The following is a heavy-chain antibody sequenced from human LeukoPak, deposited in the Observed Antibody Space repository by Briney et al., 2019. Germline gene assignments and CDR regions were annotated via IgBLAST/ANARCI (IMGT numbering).Heavy chain of an antibody. CDR3: ARALGIAASDY. V-gene: IGHV1-46*01. J-gene: IGHJ4*02. CDR2: INPSGGNT. CDR1: GYTFTSYY. D-gene: IGHD6-13*01. Sequence: ASVKVSCKASGYTFTSYYMHWVRQAPGQGLGWMGIINPSGGNTNYAQKLQGRVTMTTDTSTSTAYMELRSLRSDDTAVYYCARALGIAASDYWGQGTLVTVSS.